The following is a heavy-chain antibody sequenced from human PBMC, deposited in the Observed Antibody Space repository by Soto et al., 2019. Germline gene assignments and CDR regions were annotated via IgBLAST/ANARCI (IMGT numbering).Heavy chain of an antibody. D-gene: IGHD5-12*01. Sequence: EVQLLESGGGLVQPGGSLRLSCAASGFTFSSYVMSWVRQAPGKGLEWVSAISGSGGSTYYADSVKGRFTISRDNSKNTLYLQMNSLRAEDTAVYYCAKFDIVATIRFDYWGQGTLVTVSS. CDR1: GFTFSSYV. V-gene: IGHV3-23*01. CDR3: AKFDIVATIRFDY. J-gene: IGHJ4*02. CDR2: ISGSGGST.